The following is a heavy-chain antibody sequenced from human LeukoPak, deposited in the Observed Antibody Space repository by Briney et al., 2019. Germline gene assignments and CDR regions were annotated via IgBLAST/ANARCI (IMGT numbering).Heavy chain of an antibody. CDR3: ARGSPRRRNYDSSGYYSYYFDY. D-gene: IGHD3-22*01. Sequence: GASVKVSCKPSGYTFTSHGITWARQAPGQGLEGVGWISAYNGNTKYAQKFQGRVTMTTDASTSTVYMELRSLRSDDTAVYYCARGSPRRRNYDSSGYYSYYFDYWGQGTLVTVSS. CDR2: ISAYNGNT. V-gene: IGHV1-18*01. CDR1: GYTFTSHG. J-gene: IGHJ4*02.